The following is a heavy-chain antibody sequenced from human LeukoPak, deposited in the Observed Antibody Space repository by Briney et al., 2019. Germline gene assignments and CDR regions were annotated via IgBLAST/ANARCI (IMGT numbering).Heavy chain of an antibody. V-gene: IGHV1-2*02. J-gene: IGHJ4*02. CDR2: INPNNGGT. CDR1: GYTFTGYY. Sequence: ASVEVSCKASGYTFTGYYMHWVRQAPGQGLEWMGWINPNNGGTNSAQKFQGRVTMTRDTSIGTAYMELNRLTYDDTAVYYCGRDRHWNQGNFDYWGQGTLVTVSS. D-gene: IGHD1-1*01. CDR3: GRDRHWNQGNFDY.